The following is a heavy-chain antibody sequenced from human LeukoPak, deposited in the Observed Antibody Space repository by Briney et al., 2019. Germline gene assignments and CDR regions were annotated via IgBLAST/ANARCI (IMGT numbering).Heavy chain of an antibody. CDR2: ISGSGGST. CDR1: GFTFSSYA. CDR3: AAKSGYYERWFDP. J-gene: IGHJ5*02. Sequence: GSLRLSCAASGFTFSSYAMSWVRQAPGKGLEWVSAISGSGGSTYYADSVKGRFTIPRDNSKNTLYLQMNSLRAEDTAVYYCAAKSGYYERWFDPWGQGTLVTVSS. D-gene: IGHD4-17*01. V-gene: IGHV3-23*01.